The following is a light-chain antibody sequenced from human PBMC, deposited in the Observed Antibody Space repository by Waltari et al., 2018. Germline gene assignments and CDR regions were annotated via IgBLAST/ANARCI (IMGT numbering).Light chain of an antibody. CDR1: QGISSY. CDR3: QQYYSYPGT. CDR2: AAS. Sequence: IRMTKSPSSFPASTGDRVTITFRASQGISSYVACYQQKPGKAPKLLIYAASTLQSGVPSRFSGSGSGTDFTLTISCLQSEDFATYYCQQYYSYPGTFGQGTKLEIK. V-gene: IGKV1-8*01. J-gene: IGKJ2*01.